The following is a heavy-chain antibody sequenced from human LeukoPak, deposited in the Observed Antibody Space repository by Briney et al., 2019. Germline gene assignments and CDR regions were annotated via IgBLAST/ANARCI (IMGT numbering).Heavy chain of an antibody. CDR1: GFTFSSYG. CDR2: IRYDGSNK. J-gene: IGHJ6*02. V-gene: IGHV3-30*02. CDR3: AKAPGTNYYYYGMDV. Sequence: GGSLRLSCAASGFTFSSYGMHWVRQAPGKGLEWVAFIRYDGSNKYYADSVEGRFTISRDNSKNTLYLQMNSLRAEDTAVYYCAKAPGTNYYYYGMDVWGQGTTVTVSS. D-gene: IGHD1-26*01.